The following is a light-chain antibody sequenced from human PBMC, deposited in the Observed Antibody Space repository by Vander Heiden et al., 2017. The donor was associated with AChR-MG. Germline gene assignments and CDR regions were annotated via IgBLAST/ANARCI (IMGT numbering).Light chain of an antibody. Sequence: DIQMTQSPSSLSASVGDRVTITCRASQSISSYLNWYQQKPGKAPKLLIYDASSLQSGVLSRFSGSGSGTDFTLTISSLQPEDFATYYCQQSYINPRTFGQGTKVEIK. CDR2: DAS. V-gene: IGKV1-39*01. CDR1: QSISSY. CDR3: QQSYINPRT. J-gene: IGKJ1*01.